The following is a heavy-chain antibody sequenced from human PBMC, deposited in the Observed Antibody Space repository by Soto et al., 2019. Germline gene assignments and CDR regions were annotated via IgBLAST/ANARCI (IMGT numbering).Heavy chain of an antibody. Sequence: GASVKVSCKASGYTFTGYYMHWVRQAPGQGLEWMGWINPNSGGTNYAQKFQGWVTMTRDTSISTAYMELSRLRSDDTAVYYCAREQNTLYGDYHDRIFDYWGQGTLVTVSS. CDR2: INPNSGGT. V-gene: IGHV1-2*04. D-gene: IGHD4-17*01. CDR3: AREQNTLYGDYHDRIFDY. J-gene: IGHJ4*02. CDR1: GYTFTGYY.